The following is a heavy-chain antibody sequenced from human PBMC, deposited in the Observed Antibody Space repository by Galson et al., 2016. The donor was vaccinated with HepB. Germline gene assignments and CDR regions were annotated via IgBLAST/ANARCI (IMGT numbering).Heavy chain of an antibody. CDR1: GFTFSSYS. V-gene: IGHV3-30*18. J-gene: IGHJ4*02. CDR3: SKQFGCGTSYLRSLDY. Sequence: SLRLSCAASGFTFSSYSMLWVRQTPGKGLEWVAAISYDGNTQYYGDSIKGRFTISRDSSKNTIFLQLSSLRAEDTATYYCSKQFGCGTSYLRSLDYWGQGTKVTVSS. D-gene: IGHD3-16*01. CDR2: ISYDGNTQ.